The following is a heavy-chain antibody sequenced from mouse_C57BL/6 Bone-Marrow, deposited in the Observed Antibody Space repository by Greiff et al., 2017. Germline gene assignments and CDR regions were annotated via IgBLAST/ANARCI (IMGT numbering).Heavy chain of an antibody. CDR3: ARDKGRAWFAY. Sequence: QVQLQQPGAELVRPGTSVKLSCKASGYTFTSYWMHWVKQRPGQGLEWIGVIDPSDSSPNYTPKFTGQATLTVDPSSSTAYMQLSSRTSEDYAVYYCARDKGRAWFAYWGQGTLGTVSA. D-gene: IGHD1-3*01. CDR1: GYTFTSYW. V-gene: IGHV1-59*01. CDR2: IDPSDSSP. J-gene: IGHJ3*01.